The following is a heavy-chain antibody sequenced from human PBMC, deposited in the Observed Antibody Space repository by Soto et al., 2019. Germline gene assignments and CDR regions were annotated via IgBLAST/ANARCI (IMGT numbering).Heavy chain of an antibody. D-gene: IGHD6-13*01. Sequence: GGSLGLSSAASGFTFSSYGMHWVRQAPGKGLEWVAVIWYDGSNKYYADSVKGRFTISRDNSQNTLYLQMNSLRAEDTAVYYCARDVHSSSWYDTFDPRGQGTLVTVSS. J-gene: IGHJ5*02. V-gene: IGHV3-33*01. CDR3: ARDVHSSSWYDTFDP. CDR1: GFTFSSYG. CDR2: IWYDGSNK.